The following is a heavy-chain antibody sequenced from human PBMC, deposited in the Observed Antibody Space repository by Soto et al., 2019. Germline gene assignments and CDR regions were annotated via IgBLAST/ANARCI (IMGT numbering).Heavy chain of an antibody. D-gene: IGHD2-8*01. CDR1: GFTFSNAW. Sequence: GESLSLSCAASGFTFSNAWVSWVRQAPGRGLGWVGRIKSKPDGGTTDYAAPVKGRFTSSRDDSKNTLYLQMNSLKTEDTALYYCSTEVLRGDYWGQGTLVTVSS. CDR3: STEVLRGDY. V-gene: IGHV3-15*01. CDR2: IKSKPDGGTT. J-gene: IGHJ4*02.